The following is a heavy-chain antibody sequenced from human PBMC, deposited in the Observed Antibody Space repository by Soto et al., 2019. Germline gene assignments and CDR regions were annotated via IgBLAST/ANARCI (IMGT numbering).Heavy chain of an antibody. V-gene: IGHV1-69*13. CDR2: IIPIFGTA. CDR1: GGTFSSYA. CDR3: ARGFGTVVTAPLDY. D-gene: IGHD2-21*02. Sequence: ASVKVSCKASGGTFSSYAIGWVRQAPGQGLEWMGGIIPIFGTANYAQKFQGRVTITADESTSTAYMELSSLRSEDTAVYYCARGFGTVVTAPLDYWGQGTLVTVSS. J-gene: IGHJ4*02.